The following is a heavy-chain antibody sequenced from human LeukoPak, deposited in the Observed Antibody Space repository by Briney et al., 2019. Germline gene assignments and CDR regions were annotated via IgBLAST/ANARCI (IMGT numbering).Heavy chain of an antibody. CDR3: ARDRPRRGPGDHDY. J-gene: IGHJ4*02. Sequence: ASVKVSCKASGYTFTTYGISWVRQAPGQGLEWMGWISTYDGKTYYAQTFQGRVTLTTDTSTSTASMEVRSLRSDDTAVYYCARDRPRRGPGDHDYWGQGTLVTVSS. CDR1: GYTFTTYG. V-gene: IGHV1-18*01. D-gene: IGHD7-27*01. CDR2: ISTYDGKT.